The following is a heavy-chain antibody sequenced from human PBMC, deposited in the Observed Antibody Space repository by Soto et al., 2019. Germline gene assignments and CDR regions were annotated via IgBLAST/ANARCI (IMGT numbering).Heavy chain of an antibody. D-gene: IGHD3-10*01. CDR3: AALAYGSGSYFEDY. CDR1: GFTFTSSA. V-gene: IGHV1-58*02. J-gene: IGHJ4*02. CDR2: IVVGSGNT. Sequence: SVKVSCKASGFTFTSSAMQWVRQARGQRLEWIRWIVVGSGNTNYAQKFQERVTITRDMSTSTAYMELSSLRSEDTAVYYCAALAYGSGSYFEDYWGQGTLVTVSS.